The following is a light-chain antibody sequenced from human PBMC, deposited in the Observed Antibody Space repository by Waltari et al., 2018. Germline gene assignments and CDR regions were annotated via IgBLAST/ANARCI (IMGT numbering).Light chain of an antibody. J-gene: IGKJ3*01. V-gene: IGKV1-8*01. CDR2: AAS. CDR1: QGISGY. CDR3: QQNYTFPFP. Sequence: AIRMTQFPSSFSASTGDRVTITCRASQGISGYLAWYQQKPGKDPKLLISAASSLQSGVPSSFRGSGSETDFPLTISCLQSGDFATYFCQQNYTFPFPFGPGTKVDIK.